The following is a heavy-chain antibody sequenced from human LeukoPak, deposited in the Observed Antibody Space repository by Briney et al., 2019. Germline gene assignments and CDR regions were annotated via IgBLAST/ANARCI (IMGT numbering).Heavy chain of an antibody. V-gene: IGHV4-34*01. Sequence: PSETLSLTCAVYGGSLSGYYWRWVRQPPGKGRGWIGEINHSGSTNYNPSLKSRVTISVDTSKNQFSLKLSSVTAPDTAVYYCARGNIAARRGNFDYWGQGTLVTVSS. CDR3: ARGNIAARRGNFDY. CDR1: GGSLSGYY. J-gene: IGHJ4*01. CDR2: INHSGST. D-gene: IGHD6-6*01.